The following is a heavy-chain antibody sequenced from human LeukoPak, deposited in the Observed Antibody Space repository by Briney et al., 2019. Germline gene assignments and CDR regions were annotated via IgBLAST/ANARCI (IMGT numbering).Heavy chain of an antibody. V-gene: IGHV1-18*01. CDR2: ISAYNGNT. J-gene: IGHJ6*03. CDR3: ARSGSGYYYYMDV. CDR1: GYTFTSYG. D-gene: IGHD3-10*01. Sequence: ASVKVSCKASGYTFTSYGISWVRLAPGQGLEWMGWISAYNGNTNYAQKVQGRVTMTTDTSTSTAYMELRSLRSDDTAMYYCARSGSGYYYYMDVWGKGTTVTVSS.